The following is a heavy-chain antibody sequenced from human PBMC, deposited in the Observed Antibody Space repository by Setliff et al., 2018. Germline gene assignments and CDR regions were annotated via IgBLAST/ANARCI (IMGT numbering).Heavy chain of an antibody. J-gene: IGHJ4*02. D-gene: IGHD3-22*01. CDR1: GGSFSTYY. V-gene: IGHV4-34*09. Sequence: SETLSLTCAVYGGSFSTYYWIWIRQPPGKGLEWIGEINHSGSTYYNPSLKSRVTISVDTSKNQFSLKLSSVTAADTAVYYCARGTYDYYDSSGYYFVDYWGQGTLVTVSS. CDR3: ARGTYDYYDSSGYYFVDY. CDR2: INHSGST.